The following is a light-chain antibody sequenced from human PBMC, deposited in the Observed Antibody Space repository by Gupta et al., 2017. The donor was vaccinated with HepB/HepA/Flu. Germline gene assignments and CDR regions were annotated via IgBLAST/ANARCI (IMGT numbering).Light chain of an antibody. J-gene: IGKJ1*01. CDR2: GAS. CDR1: QSVSSSY. CDR3: QQDGSSPWT. V-gene: IGKV3-20*01. Sequence: EIVLTQSPGTLSLSPGERVTLSCRASQSVSSSYLAWYQQRPGQAPRLLIYGASSRATGISDRFSGSGSGTDFTLTISRLESEDVAVYYCQQDGSSPWTFGQGTKVEIK.